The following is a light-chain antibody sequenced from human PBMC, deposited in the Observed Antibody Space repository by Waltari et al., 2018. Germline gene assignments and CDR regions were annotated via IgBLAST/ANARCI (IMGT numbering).Light chain of an antibody. J-gene: IGLJ1*01. CDR2: AVT. CDR1: RSDVGGYNW. CDR3: SSYAGSYRV. V-gene: IGLV2-8*01. Sequence: QSALTQPPSASGSPGQSVTISCPGTRSDVGGYNWVSWYQQYPGKAPKLLIYAVTKRPSGVPDRFSGSKSGNTASLTVSGLQPEDEADYYCSSYAGSYRVFGTGTKVAAL.